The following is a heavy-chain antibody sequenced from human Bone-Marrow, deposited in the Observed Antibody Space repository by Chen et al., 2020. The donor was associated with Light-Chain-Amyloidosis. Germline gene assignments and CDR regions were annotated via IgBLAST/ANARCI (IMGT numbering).Heavy chain of an antibody. CDR1: GFIVSSKY. J-gene: IGHJ4*02. CDR3: AKEVGAGALDY. CDR2: IYSESNA. D-gene: IGHD1-26*01. V-gene: IGHV3-53*02. Sequence: EVQLVETGGGLIQPGGSLRLSCAVSGFIVSSKYMSWVRQAPGRGLEWVSVIYSESNAYYADSVRGRFTISRDISENILYLQMNSLRAEDTAVYYCAKEVGAGALDYWGQGTLVTVSS.